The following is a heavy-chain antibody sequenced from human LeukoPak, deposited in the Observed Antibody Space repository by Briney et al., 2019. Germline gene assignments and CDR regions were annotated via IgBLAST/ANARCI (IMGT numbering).Heavy chain of an antibody. CDR1: GYTFTSYG. CDR2: INPNSGGT. J-gene: IGHJ4*02. D-gene: IGHD7-27*01. Sequence: ASVKVSCKASGYTFTSYGISWVRQAPGQGLEWMGWINPNSGGTNYAQKFQGRVTMTRDTSINTAYMELNRLTSDDTAVYYCARGRTLTGDWGNDYWGQGTLVTVSS. V-gene: IGHV1-2*02. CDR3: ARGRTLTGDWGNDY.